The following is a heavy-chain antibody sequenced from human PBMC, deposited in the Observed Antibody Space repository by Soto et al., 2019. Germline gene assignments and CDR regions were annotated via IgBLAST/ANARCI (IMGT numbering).Heavy chain of an antibody. J-gene: IGHJ3*02. Sequence: SETLSLTCTVSGGSISSYYWSWIRQPPGKGLEWIGYIYYSGSTNYNPSLKSRVTISVDTSKNQFSLKLSSVTAADTAVYYCARRPNPTLKYDRIAVAGTGAFDIWGQGTMVTVSS. CDR1: GGSISSYY. V-gene: IGHV4-59*01. D-gene: IGHD6-19*01. CDR3: ARRPNPTLKYDRIAVAGTGAFDI. CDR2: IYYSGST.